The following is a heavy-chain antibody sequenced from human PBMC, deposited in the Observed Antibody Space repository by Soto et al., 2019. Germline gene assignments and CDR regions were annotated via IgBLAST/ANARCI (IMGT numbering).Heavy chain of an antibody. V-gene: IGHV1-2*02. CDR2: INPNSGGT. D-gene: IGHD5-12*01. Sequence: ASVKVSCKASGYTFTGYYMHWVRQAPGQGLEWMGWINPNSGGTNYAQKFQGRVTMTRDTSISTAYMELSRLRSDDTAVYYCARSARMVSYYYGMDVWGKGTTVTVSS. CDR1: GYTFTGYY. CDR3: ARSARMVSYYYGMDV. J-gene: IGHJ6*04.